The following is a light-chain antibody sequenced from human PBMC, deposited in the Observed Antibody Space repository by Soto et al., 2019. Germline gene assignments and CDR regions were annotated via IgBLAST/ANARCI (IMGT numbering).Light chain of an antibody. CDR1: SSDVGSYNL. CDR2: EGS. CDR3: CSYAGSTPV. J-gene: IGLJ1*01. Sequence: QSALPQPASVSGSPGQSITISCTGTSSDVGSYNLVSWYQQHPGKAPKLMIYEGSKRPSGVSNRFSGSKSGNTASLTISGLQAEDEANYYCCSYAGSTPVFGTGTKLTVL. V-gene: IGLV2-23*01.